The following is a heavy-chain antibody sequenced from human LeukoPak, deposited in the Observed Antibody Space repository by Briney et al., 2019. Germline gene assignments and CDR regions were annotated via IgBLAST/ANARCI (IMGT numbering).Heavy chain of an antibody. CDR2: INAGNGNT. CDR3: ARDGVRRGPNSSSWSLYYYGMDV. J-gene: IGHJ6*02. V-gene: IGHV1-3*01. D-gene: IGHD6-13*01. Sequence: ASVKVSCKASGYTFTSYAMHWVRQAPGQRLEWMGWINAGNGNTKYSQKFQGRVTITRDTSASTAYMELSSLRSEDTAVYYCARDGVRRGPNSSSWSLYYYGMDVWGQGTTVTVSS. CDR1: GYTFTSYA.